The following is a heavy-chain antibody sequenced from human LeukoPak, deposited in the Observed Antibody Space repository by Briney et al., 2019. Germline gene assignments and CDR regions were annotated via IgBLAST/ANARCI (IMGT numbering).Heavy chain of an antibody. Sequence: GGSLRLSCAASGFTFSSYAMSWVRQAPGKGLEWVSVIAGSGGSTYYADSVKGRFTISRDNSKNTLYLQMNSLRAEDTAVYYCATLRRYCRGYSCPGAYFDYWGQGTLVTVSS. V-gene: IGHV3-23*01. CDR3: ATLRRYCRGYSCPGAYFDY. CDR1: GFTFSSYA. CDR2: IAGSGGST. D-gene: IGHD2-15*01. J-gene: IGHJ4*02.